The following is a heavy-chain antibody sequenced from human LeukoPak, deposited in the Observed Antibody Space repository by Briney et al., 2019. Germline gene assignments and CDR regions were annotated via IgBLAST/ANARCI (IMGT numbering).Heavy chain of an antibody. D-gene: IGHD3-10*01. V-gene: IGHV1-69*05. CDR1: GGTFSSYA. J-gene: IGHJ3*02. Sequence: SVKVSCKASGGTFSSYAISWVRQAPGQGLEWMGGIIPIFGTANYAQKFQGRVTVTTDESTSTAYMELRSLRSDDTAVYYCASYYYGSGSYYNAGAFDIWGQGTMVTVSS. CDR2: IIPIFGTA. CDR3: ASYYYGSGSYYNAGAFDI.